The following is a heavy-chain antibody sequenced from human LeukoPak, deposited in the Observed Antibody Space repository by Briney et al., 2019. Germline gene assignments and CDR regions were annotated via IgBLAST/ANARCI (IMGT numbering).Heavy chain of an antibody. CDR2: ISGSGGST. Sequence: GGSLRLSCAAAGFTFSNYAMSWVRQAPGKGLEWVSAISGSGGSTYYADSVKGRFTISRDNSKNTLYLQMNSLRADDTAVYYCRKDCCRSASCRACFDYWGKGTLVSVSS. J-gene: IGHJ4*02. CDR1: GFTFSNYA. CDR3: RKDCCRSASCRACFDY. V-gene: IGHV3-23*01. D-gene: IGHD2-2*01.